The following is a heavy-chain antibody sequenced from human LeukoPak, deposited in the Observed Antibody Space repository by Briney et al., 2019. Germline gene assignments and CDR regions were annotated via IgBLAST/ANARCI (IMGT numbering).Heavy chain of an antibody. Sequence: SETLSLTCTVSGASIRGYHWHWIRQPPGKGLEWIGYIYYSGSTNYNPSLKSRVTISVDTSENQFSLKLTSVTAADTAVYYCARDREYSSSGLVWFDPWGHGILVTVSS. CDR2: IYYSGST. J-gene: IGHJ5*02. V-gene: IGHV4-59*12. CDR3: ARDREYSSSGLVWFDP. CDR1: GASIRGYH. D-gene: IGHD6-6*01.